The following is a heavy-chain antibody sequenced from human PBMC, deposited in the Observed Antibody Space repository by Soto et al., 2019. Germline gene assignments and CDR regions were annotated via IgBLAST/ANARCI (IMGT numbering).Heavy chain of an antibody. Sequence: ASVKGSCKASGYTCTSYGISWVRQAPGQGLEWMGWISAYNGNTNYAQKLQGRVTMTTDTSTSTAYMELRSLRSDDTAVYYCARLYYGSGSHGISDYWGQGTLVTVSS. CDR3: ARLYYGSGSHGISDY. CDR1: GYTCTSYG. J-gene: IGHJ4*02. V-gene: IGHV1-18*01. D-gene: IGHD3-10*01. CDR2: ISAYNGNT.